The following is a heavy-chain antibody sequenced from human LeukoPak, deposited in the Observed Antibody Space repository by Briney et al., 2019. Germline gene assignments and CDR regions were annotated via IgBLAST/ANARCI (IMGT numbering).Heavy chain of an antibody. D-gene: IGHD3-22*01. CDR2: IYHSGST. Sequence: SETLSLTCTVSGYSISSAYYWGWIRQPPGKGLEWIGSIYHSGSTYYNPSLKSRVTISVNTSKNQFSLKLSSVTAADTAVYYCARDQYYYDSCGYLRFDYWGQGTLVTVSS. CDR3: ARDQYYYDSCGYLRFDY. V-gene: IGHV4-38-2*02. J-gene: IGHJ4*02. CDR1: GYSISSAYY.